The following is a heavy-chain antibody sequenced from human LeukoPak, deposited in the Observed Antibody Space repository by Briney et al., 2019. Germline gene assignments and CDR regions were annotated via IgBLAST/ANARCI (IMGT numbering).Heavy chain of an antibody. J-gene: IGHJ4*02. CDR3: ARDSPGFVNSDF. D-gene: IGHD1-26*01. V-gene: IGHV3-48*01. CDR2: ISSSGNII. Sequence: GGSLRLSCAASGFTFSSYAMSWVRQAPGKGLEWVSYISSSGNIIYFADSVKGRFTISRDNAKNSLYLQMNSLRAEDTAVYYCARDSPGFVNSDFWGQGTLVTVSS. CDR1: GFTFSSYA.